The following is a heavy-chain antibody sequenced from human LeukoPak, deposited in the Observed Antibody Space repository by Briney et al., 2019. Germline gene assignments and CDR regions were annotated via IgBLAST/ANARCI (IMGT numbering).Heavy chain of an antibody. J-gene: IGHJ4*02. V-gene: IGHV3-21*01. D-gene: IGHD3-10*01. CDR3: ARDYGSGSHFDY. CDR2: ISSSSVYI. Sequence: GGSLRLSCAASGFTVSSNYMSWVRQAPGKGLEWVSSISSSSVYIFYADSVKGRFTISRDNANNSLYLQMNSLRAEDTAVYYCARDYGSGSHFDYWGQGTLVTVSS. CDR1: GFTVSSNY.